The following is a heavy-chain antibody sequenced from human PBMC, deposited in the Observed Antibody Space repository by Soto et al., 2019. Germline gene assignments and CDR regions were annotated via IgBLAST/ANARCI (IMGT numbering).Heavy chain of an antibody. CDR2: IWYDGSNE. J-gene: IGHJ4*02. D-gene: IGHD6-19*01. Sequence: QVQLVESGGGVVQPGRSLRLSCAASGFTFSGYGMHCVRQAPGKGLEWVAVIWYDGSNENYADTVKGRFTISRDNSKNTLYLQMNSLRDEDTAVYYCARRFSSGWYADYWGQGTLVTVSS. CDR1: GFTFSGYG. CDR3: ARRFSSGWYADY. V-gene: IGHV3-33*01.